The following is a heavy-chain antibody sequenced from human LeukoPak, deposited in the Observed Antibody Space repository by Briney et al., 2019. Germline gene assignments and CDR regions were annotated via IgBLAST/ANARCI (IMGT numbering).Heavy chain of an antibody. CDR1: GYTLTELS. V-gene: IGHV1-24*01. CDR3: ARVDGSADY. Sequence: GASVKVSCEVSGYTLTELSMHWVRQAPGKGLEWMGGFDPEDGETIYAQKFQGRVTITRDTSISTVYMELSSLSSEGTAVYFCARVDGSADYWGQGTLVTVSS. CDR2: FDPEDGET. J-gene: IGHJ4*02. D-gene: IGHD3-22*01.